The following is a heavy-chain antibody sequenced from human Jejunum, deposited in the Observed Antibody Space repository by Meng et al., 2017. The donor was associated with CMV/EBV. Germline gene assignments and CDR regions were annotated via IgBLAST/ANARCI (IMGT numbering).Heavy chain of an antibody. D-gene: IGHD3-10*01. CDR1: GFTVSSNC. Sequence: LVGSGGGLPQPGGSLTLSCVVSGFTVSSNCMNWVRQAPGKGLEWVSVIYSGGSTYYADSVKGRFTISRDNSKNMLYLQMNSLRAEDTAVYYCARRDEGYGPFDYWGQGTLVTVSS. CDR3: ARRDEGYGPFDY. CDR2: IYSGGST. V-gene: IGHV3-53*01. J-gene: IGHJ4*02.